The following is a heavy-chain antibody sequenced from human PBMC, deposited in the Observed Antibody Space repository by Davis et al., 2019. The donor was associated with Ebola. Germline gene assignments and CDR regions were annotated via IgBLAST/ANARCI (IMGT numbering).Heavy chain of an antibody. CDR1: GGSISSGGYY. CDR2: IYYSGST. J-gene: IGHJ4*02. V-gene: IGHV4-31*03. CDR3: ARGVRAATPFDY. Sequence: LRLSCTVSGGSISSGGYYWSWIRQHPGKGLEWIGYIYYSGSTYYNPSLKSRVTISVDTSKNQFSLKLSSVTAADTAVYYCARGVRAATPFDYWGQGTLVTVSS. D-gene: IGHD2-2*02.